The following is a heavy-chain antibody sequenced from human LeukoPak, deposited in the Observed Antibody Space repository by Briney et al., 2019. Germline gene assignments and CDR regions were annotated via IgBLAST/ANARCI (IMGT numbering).Heavy chain of an antibody. CDR2: ISSSSGSI. V-gene: IGHV3-21*01. J-gene: IGHJ4*02. D-gene: IGHD6-13*01. Sequence: GSLRLSCAASGFTFRSHSMNWVRQAPGKGLEWVSSISSSSGSIYYADSVKGRFTISRDNSKNTLYLQMNSLRAEDTAVYYCAKESYSTSWQLDSWGQGTLVTVPS. CDR1: GFTFRSHS. CDR3: AKESYSTSWQLDS.